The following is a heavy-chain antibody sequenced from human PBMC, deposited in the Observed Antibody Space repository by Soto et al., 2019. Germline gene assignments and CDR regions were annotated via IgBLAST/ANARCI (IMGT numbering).Heavy chain of an antibody. V-gene: IGHV1-69*13. CDR1: GGTFNSYA. CDR3: ARAVTTGHYSSYGMDV. D-gene: IGHD1-1*01. J-gene: IGHJ6*02. Sequence: SVKVSCKASGGTFNSYAISWVRQAPGQGLEWMGGIIPIFGTANYAQKFQGRVTITADESTSTAYMELRSLRSEDTAVYYCARAVTTGHYSSYGMDVWGQGTTDMGSS. CDR2: IIPIFGTA.